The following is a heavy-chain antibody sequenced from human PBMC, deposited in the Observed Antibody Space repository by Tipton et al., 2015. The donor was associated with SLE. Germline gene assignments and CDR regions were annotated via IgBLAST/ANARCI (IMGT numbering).Heavy chain of an antibody. CDR2: IYHSGST. Sequence: TLSLTCAVSGGSISSNNWWSWVRQPPGKGLEWIGEIYHSGSTNYNPSLKSRVTMAVDKSKNQLSLKVGSVTAADTAVYYCAQYYYDATGYQSVDYWGQGALVTVSS. D-gene: IGHD3-22*01. CDR3: AQYYYDATGYQSVDY. J-gene: IGHJ4*02. CDR1: GGSISSNNW. V-gene: IGHV4-4*02.